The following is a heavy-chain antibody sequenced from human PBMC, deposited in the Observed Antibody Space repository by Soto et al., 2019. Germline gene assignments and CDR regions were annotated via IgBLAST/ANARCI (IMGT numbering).Heavy chain of an antibody. D-gene: IGHD5-18*01. Sequence: QVQLQESGPGLVKPSQTLSLTCTVSGGSISSGGYYWGWIRQHPGKGLEWIGYIFYSGSTYYNPSLKTRVTISVDTSKNQFSLKLSSVTAADTAVYYCARAPYTARVEFDYWGQGTLVTVSS. CDR2: IFYSGST. CDR3: ARAPYTARVEFDY. V-gene: IGHV4-31*03. CDR1: GGSISSGGYY. J-gene: IGHJ4*02.